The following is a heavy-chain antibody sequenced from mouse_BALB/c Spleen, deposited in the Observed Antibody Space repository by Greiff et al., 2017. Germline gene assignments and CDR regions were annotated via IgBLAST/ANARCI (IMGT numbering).Heavy chain of an antibody. J-gene: IGHJ3*01. D-gene: IGHD1-1*01. CDR1: GFSLTGYG. Sequence: QVQLKESGPGLVAPSQSLSITCTVSGFSLTGYGVNWVRQPPGKGLEWLGMIWGDGSTDYNSALKSRLSISKDNSKSQVFLKMNSLQTDDTARYYCARGGYYYGSSWFAYWGQGTLVTVSA. V-gene: IGHV2-6-7*01. CDR2: IWGDGST. CDR3: ARGGYYYGSSWFAY.